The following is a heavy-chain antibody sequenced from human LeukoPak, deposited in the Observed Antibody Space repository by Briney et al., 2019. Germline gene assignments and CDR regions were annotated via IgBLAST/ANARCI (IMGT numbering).Heavy chain of an antibody. D-gene: IGHD2-2*01. CDR3: ARDFRYCSSTSCPTDY. CDR2: ISAYNGNT. CDR1: GYTFTSYG. Sequence: WASVKVSCKAFGYTFTSYGISWVGQAPGQGVEWMGWISAYNGNTNYAQKLQGRVTMTTDTSTSTAYMELRSLRSDDTAVYYCARDFRYCSSTSCPTDYWGQGRLVAVSS. J-gene: IGHJ4*02. V-gene: IGHV1-18*04.